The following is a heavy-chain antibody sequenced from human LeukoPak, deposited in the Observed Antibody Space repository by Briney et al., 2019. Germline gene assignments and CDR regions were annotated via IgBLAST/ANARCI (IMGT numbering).Heavy chain of an antibody. Sequence: GGSLRLSCAASGFTFSSYAMHWVRQAPGKGLEWGAVISYDGSNKYYADSVKGRFTISRDNSKNTLYLQMNSLRAEDTAVYYCARDGARLEPHYGMDVWGQGTTVTVSS. CDR2: ISYDGSNK. CDR3: ARDGARLEPHYGMDV. V-gene: IGHV3-30-3*01. CDR1: GFTFSSYA. D-gene: IGHD1-1*01. J-gene: IGHJ6*02.